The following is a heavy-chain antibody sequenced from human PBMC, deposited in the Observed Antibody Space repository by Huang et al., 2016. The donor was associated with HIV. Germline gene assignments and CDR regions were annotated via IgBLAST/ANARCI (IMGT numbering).Heavy chain of an antibody. CDR1: GFTFSSYG. D-gene: IGHD5-12*01. J-gene: IGHJ5*02. Sequence: QVRLVQSGGGVVQPGGSLRLSCATSGFTFSSYGIYWVRKVQGKVLECVAVVRYDGSHEYYPDAVKGRVIISRDNSNKTLYLQMNNLRTEDTAIYYYAKRHGVYSAYGENWFDPWGQGTLVTVSS. V-gene: IGHV3-30*02. CDR3: AKRHGVYSAYGENWFDP. CDR2: VRYDGSHE.